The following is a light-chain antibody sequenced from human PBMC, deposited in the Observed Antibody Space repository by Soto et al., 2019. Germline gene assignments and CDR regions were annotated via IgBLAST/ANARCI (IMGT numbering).Light chain of an antibody. CDR1: QSISNF. CDR3: QQSYRTPLCT. Sequence: DIHMTQSPSSLSASVGDRVTITCRAGQSISNFLNWYQQKPGKAPKLLIYAASSLQSGVPSRFSGSGSGTDFSLTISSLQPEDFATYNCQQSYRTPLCTLGHENKLEIK. J-gene: IGKJ2*02. CDR2: AAS. V-gene: IGKV1-39*01.